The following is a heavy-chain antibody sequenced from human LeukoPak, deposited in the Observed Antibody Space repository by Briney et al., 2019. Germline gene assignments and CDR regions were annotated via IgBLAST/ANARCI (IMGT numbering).Heavy chain of an antibody. CDR1: GHTFSGYW. Sequence: GGSLRLSCAASGHTFSGYWMHWVRQAPGKGLVWVSRIKSDGSSTTYADSVKGRFTVSRDNAKSTLYLQMNSLRAEDTAVYYCVRSDWFDPWGQGTLVTVSS. V-gene: IGHV3-74*03. CDR3: VRSDWFDP. CDR2: IKSDGSST. J-gene: IGHJ5*02.